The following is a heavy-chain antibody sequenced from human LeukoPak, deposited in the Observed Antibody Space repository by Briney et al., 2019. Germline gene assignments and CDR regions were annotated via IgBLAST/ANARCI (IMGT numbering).Heavy chain of an antibody. J-gene: IGHJ5*02. Sequence: ASVKVSCKASGYTFTGYHMHWVRQAPGQGLEWMGWINPNSGDTNYAQKFQGRVTMTRDTSISTAYMVLSRLRSDDTAVYYCARVAIEMASWFDPWGQGTLVTVSS. CDR2: INPNSGDT. CDR1: GYTFTGYH. V-gene: IGHV1-2*02. D-gene: IGHD5-24*01. CDR3: ARVAIEMASWFDP.